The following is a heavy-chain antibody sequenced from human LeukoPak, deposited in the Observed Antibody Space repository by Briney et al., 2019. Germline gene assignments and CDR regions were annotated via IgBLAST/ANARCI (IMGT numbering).Heavy chain of an antibody. CDR2: ISAYNGNT. Sequence: ASVKVSCKASGYTFTSYGISWVRQAPGQGLEWMGWISAYNGNTNYAQKFQGRVTITADESTSTAYMELSSLRSEDTAVYYCARRIMYCGGDCRNYYYYGMDVWGQGTTVTVSS. J-gene: IGHJ6*02. V-gene: IGHV1-18*01. CDR1: GYTFTSYG. D-gene: IGHD2-21*02. CDR3: ARRIMYCGGDCRNYYYYGMDV.